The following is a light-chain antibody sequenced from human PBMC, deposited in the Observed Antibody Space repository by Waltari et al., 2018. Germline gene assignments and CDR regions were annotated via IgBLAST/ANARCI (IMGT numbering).Light chain of an antibody. CDR1: SLRNSY. CDR3: CSRDSSAFQLV. CDR2: GKN. J-gene: IGLJ2*01. V-gene: IGLV3-19*01. Sequence: SYELTQDPAVSVALGQTVKITCQGDSLRNSYATWYQQKPGQAPLPVIDGKNNRPSGIPDRFSGSSAGNTASLTITGAQAEDAADYYCCSRDSSAFQLVFGGGTKLTVL.